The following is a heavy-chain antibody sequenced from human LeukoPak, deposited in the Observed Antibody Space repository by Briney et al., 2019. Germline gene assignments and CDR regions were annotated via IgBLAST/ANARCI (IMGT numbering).Heavy chain of an antibody. Sequence: QPGGSLRLSCAVSGFTFSSYWLHWVRQAPGKGLVWVSRINTDGSSTTYADSVKGRFTISRDNAKNTLYLQMNSLRAEDTAVYFCARDYKSFDSSQIDYWGQGTLVTVSS. CDR2: INTDGSST. CDR3: ARDYKSFDSSQIDY. CDR1: GFTFSSYW. J-gene: IGHJ4*02. D-gene: IGHD3-22*01. V-gene: IGHV3-74*01.